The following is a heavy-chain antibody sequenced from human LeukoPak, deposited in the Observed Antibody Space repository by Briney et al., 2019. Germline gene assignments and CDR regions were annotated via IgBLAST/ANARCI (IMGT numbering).Heavy chain of an antibody. Sequence: GGSLRLSCAASGFTFDDYAMHWVRQAPGKGLEWVSGISWNSGSIGYADSVKGRFTISRDNAKNSLYLQVNSLRAEDTALYYCAKDRRGYSYFDAFDIWGQGTMVTVSS. D-gene: IGHD5-18*01. V-gene: IGHV3-9*01. CDR1: GFTFDDYA. J-gene: IGHJ3*02. CDR3: AKDRRGYSYFDAFDI. CDR2: ISWNSGSI.